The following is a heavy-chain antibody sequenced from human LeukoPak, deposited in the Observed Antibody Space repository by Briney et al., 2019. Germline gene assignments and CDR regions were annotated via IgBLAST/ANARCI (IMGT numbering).Heavy chain of an antibody. J-gene: IGHJ3*02. CDR1: GASMSGHY. V-gene: IGHV4-59*11. D-gene: IGHD1-14*01. CDR2: ISYIGST. CDR3: ATDKISINAFDM. Sequence: KPSETLSLTCSVSGASMSGHYLTWIRQPPGKGLEWIGYISYIGSTNYSSSLKSRLTISVDTSKNQFSLKLSSVTAADTAIYYCATDKISINAFDMWGQGTMVTVSS.